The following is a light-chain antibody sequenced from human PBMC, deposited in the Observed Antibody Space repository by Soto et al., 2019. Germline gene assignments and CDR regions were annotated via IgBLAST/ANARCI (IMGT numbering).Light chain of an antibody. CDR1: QSLLHRNGYNY. J-gene: IGKJ4*01. CDR2: LGS. V-gene: IGKV2-28*01. CDR3: MQRIEFPLT. Sequence: DIVMTQSPLSLPVTPVEPASISCRSSQSLLHRNGYNYLDWYLQKPGQSPQLLIYLGSDRASGVPDRFSGSGSGTDFTLKISRVEAEDVGVYYCMQRIEFPLTFGGGTKVDIK.